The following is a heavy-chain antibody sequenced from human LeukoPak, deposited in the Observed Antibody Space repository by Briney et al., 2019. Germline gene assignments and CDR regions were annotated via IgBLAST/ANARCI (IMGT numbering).Heavy chain of an antibody. J-gene: IGHJ2*01. CDR2: IYHSGST. D-gene: IGHD1-7*01. V-gene: IGHV4-4*02. Sequence: PSETLSLTCAVSGGSISSSNWWSWVRQPPGKGLEWIGEIYHSGSTNYNPSLKSRVTISVDKSKNQFSLKLSSVTAADTAVYYCARWWNSNTHYFDLWGRGTLVTVSS. CDR3: ARWWNSNTHYFDL. CDR1: GGSISSSNW.